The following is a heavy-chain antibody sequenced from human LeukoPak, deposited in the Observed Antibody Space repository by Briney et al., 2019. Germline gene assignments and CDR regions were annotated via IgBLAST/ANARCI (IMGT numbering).Heavy chain of an antibody. J-gene: IGHJ4*02. D-gene: IGHD2-21*02. CDR2: INDSGST. V-gene: IGHV4-34*01. Sequence: SETLSLTCAVYGVSFSGYYCSWIRQPPGKGLEWIGEINDSGSTNYNPSLKSRVTISVDTSKNQFSLKLSSVTAADTAVYYCLRAIVVVTAITFDYWGQGTLVTVSS. CDR3: LRAIVVVTAITFDY. CDR1: GVSFSGYY.